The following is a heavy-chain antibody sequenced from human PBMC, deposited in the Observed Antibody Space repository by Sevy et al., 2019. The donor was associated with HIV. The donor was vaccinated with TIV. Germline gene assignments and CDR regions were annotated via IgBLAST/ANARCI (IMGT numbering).Heavy chain of an antibody. J-gene: IGHJ6*02. V-gene: IGHV3-21*01. D-gene: IGHD5-12*01. CDR3: ARDGWATDYGMDV. Sequence: GGFLRLSCGASGFTFNTYNFNWVRQAPGKGLECVSSISSTSTYIYYADSVRGRFTISRDNAKNSLYLQMNNLRAEDTAIYYCARDGWATDYGMDVWGLGTTVTVSS. CDR2: ISSTSTYI. CDR1: GFTFNTYN.